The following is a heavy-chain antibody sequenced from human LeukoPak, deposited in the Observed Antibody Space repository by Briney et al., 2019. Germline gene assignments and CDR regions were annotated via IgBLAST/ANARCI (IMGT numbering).Heavy chain of an antibody. D-gene: IGHD6-13*01. CDR3: ARHLTAADRSDY. V-gene: IGHV3-11*06. J-gene: IGHJ4*02. CDR1: GFTFRDYY. Sequence: PGGSLRLSCAASGFTFRDYYMSWIRQAPGKGLEWVSYISSSGIYTNYADSVKGRFTISRDNAKNSLYLQMNSLRAEDTAVYYCARHLTAADRSDYWGQGTLVTVSS. CDR2: ISSSGIYT.